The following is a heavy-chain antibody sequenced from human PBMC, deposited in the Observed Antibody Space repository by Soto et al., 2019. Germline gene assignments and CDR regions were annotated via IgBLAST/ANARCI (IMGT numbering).Heavy chain of an antibody. V-gene: IGHV4-31*03. J-gene: IGHJ5*02. CDR3: ARDEGYCISTSCQRYGFDP. Sequence: SETLSLTCTVSGGSISSGGYYWSWIRQHPGKGLEWIGYIYYSGSTYYNPSLKSRVTISVDTSKNQFSLKLSSVTAADTAVYYCARDEGYCISTSCQRYGFDPWGQGTLVTVSS. D-gene: IGHD2-2*01. CDR1: GGSISSGGYY. CDR2: IYYSGST.